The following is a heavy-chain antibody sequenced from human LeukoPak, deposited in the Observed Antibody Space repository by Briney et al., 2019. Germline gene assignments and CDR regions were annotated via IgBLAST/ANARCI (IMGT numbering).Heavy chain of an antibody. Sequence: GASVKVSCKASGYTFTAYYMHWVRQAPGQGLEWMGWIHPNSGGTNYAQRFQGRVTMTRDTSISTAYMELSRLRYDDTAVYYCARDGDYGSGSYYRGFFDYWGQGTQVTVSS. CDR1: GYTFTAYY. D-gene: IGHD3-10*01. V-gene: IGHV1-2*02. CDR3: ARDGDYGSGSYYRGFFDY. J-gene: IGHJ4*02. CDR2: IHPNSGGT.